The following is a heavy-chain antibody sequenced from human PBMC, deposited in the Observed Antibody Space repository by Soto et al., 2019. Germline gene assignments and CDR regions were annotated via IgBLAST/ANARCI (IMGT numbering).Heavy chain of an antibody. CDR2: IIPIFGTA. CDR3: ARGSYYDSSGYLDY. CDR1: GGTFSSYA. J-gene: IGHJ4*02. D-gene: IGHD3-22*01. V-gene: IGHV1-69*13. Sequence: SVKVSCKASGGTFSSYAISWVRQAPGQGLEWMGGIIPIFGTANYAQKFQGRVTVTADESTSTAYMELSSLRSEDTAVYYCARGSYYDSSGYLDYWGQGTLVTVSS.